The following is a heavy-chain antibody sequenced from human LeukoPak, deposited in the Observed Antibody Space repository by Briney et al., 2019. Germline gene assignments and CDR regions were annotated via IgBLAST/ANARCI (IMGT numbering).Heavy chain of an antibody. CDR3: AKGGSSWYLVEIDY. D-gene: IGHD6-13*01. CDR1: GSTFSSYA. V-gene: IGHV3-23*01. Sequence: PGGYLRLSWAASGSTFSSYAMSWVRQAPGKGLEWVSAISGSGGSTYYADSVKGRFTISRDNPKNTLYLQMNSLRAEDTAVYYCAKGGSSWYLVEIDYWGQGTLVTVSS. J-gene: IGHJ4*02. CDR2: ISGSGGST.